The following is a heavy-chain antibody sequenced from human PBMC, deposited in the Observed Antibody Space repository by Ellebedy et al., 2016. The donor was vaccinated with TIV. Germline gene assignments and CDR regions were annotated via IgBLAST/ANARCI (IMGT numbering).Heavy chain of an antibody. CDR3: STLSDTGY. V-gene: IGHV3-30*03. Sequence: GESPKISCVGSGFTFSSKGLHWVRQAPGKGLEWVAVISKNGNDRTYADSVKGRFTISRDNAKNTLYLQMNSLKAEDTAMYYCSTLSDTGYWGQGTLVSVSP. CDR1: GFTFSSKG. J-gene: IGHJ4*02. D-gene: IGHD1-1*01. CDR2: ISKNGNDR.